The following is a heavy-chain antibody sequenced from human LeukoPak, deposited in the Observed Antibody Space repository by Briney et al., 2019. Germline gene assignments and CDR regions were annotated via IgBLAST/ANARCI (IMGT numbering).Heavy chain of an antibody. CDR2: INTDGSTR. Sequence: GGSLRLSCAASGFTFSSYWMYWVRQAPGKGLEWVSRINTDGSTRNYADSVKGRFTISRDNAKNTLFLQMNSLRAEDTAVYYCARGMGGYGGYDYWGQGTLVTVSS. CDR3: ARGMGGYGGYDY. D-gene: IGHD5-12*01. CDR1: GFTFSSYW. V-gene: IGHV3-74*01. J-gene: IGHJ4*02.